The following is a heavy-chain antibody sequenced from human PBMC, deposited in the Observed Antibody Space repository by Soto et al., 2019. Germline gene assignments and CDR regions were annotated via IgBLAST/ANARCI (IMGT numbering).Heavy chain of an antibody. V-gene: IGHV1-18*04. CDR1: GYNFTSYY. D-gene: IGHD4-4*01. J-gene: IGHJ6*03. Sequence: ASVKVSCKASGYNFTSYYRHWVRQAPGQGLEWMGGINAHSGNTNYAQKFQGRVTMTTDTSTSTAYMELRSLKSDDTAVYYCARTVHDYSNYNYYYYMDVWGKGTTVTVSS. CDR2: INAHSGNT. CDR3: ARTVHDYSNYNYYYYMDV.